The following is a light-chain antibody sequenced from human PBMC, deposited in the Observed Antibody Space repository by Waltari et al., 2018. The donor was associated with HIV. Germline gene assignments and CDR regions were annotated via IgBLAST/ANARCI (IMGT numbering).Light chain of an antibody. V-gene: IGLV2-14*01. J-gene: IGLJ3*02. CDR3: SSYTSSSTPG. CDR2: EVM. Sequence: QSALTQPASVSGSPGQSITISCTGTSSDVGGYNYVSWYQQHPGKAPKLMIYEVMNRLSGVSNRLSGSKPGNTGSLTISGRQGEDEADYYGSSYTSSSTPGFGGGTKLTVL. CDR1: SSDVGGYNY.